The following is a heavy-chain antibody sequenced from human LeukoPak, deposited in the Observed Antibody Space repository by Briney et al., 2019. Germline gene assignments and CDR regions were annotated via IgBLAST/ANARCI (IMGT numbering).Heavy chain of an antibody. CDR1: GGSISSYY. CDR2: IYYSGST. D-gene: IGHD2-15*01. V-gene: IGHV4-59*08. J-gene: IGHJ6*02. Sequence: SETLSLTCTVSGGSISSYYWSWLRQPPGKGLEWIGYIYYSGSTNYNPSLKSRVTISVDTSKNQFSLKLSSVTAADTAVYYCARHRVVAAQHYYYYYGMDVWGQGTTVTVSS. CDR3: ARHRVVAAQHYYYYYGMDV.